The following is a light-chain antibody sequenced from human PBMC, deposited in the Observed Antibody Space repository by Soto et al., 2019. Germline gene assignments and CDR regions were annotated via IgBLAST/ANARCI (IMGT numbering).Light chain of an antibody. CDR1: ESVAS. CDR3: QQRSNWPLT. J-gene: IGKJ4*01. CDR2: GAS. Sequence: EIFLTQSPGTLSLSPGERATLSCRASESVASLAWYQQKPGQAPRLLIYGASTRATGIPDRFSGSGSGTDFTLTISRLEPEDFAVYYCQQRSNWPLTFGGGTKVEIK. V-gene: IGKV3D-20*02.